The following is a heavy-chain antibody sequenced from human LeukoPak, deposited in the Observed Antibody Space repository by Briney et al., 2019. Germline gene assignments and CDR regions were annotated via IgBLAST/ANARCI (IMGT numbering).Heavy chain of an antibody. V-gene: IGHV3-30*02. CDR2: IRYDGSNK. Sequence: GGSLRLSCAASGFTFSSYGMHWVRQAPGKGLEWVAFIRYDGSNKYYADSVKGRFTISRDNSKNTLYLQMNSLRAEDTAVYYCAKGGPRVSSDCSSTSCHYYYMDVWGKGTTVTVSS. CDR1: GFTFSSYG. D-gene: IGHD2-2*01. CDR3: AKGGPRVSSDCSSTSCHYYYMDV. J-gene: IGHJ6*03.